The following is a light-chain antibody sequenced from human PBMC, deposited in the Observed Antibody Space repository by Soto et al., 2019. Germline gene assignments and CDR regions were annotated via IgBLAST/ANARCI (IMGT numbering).Light chain of an antibody. V-gene: IGKV3-11*01. CDR2: GAS. CDR3: QQRSNWPPVLT. CDR1: QSVSSH. Sequence: EIVLTQSPASLSLSPWERATLSCRASQSVSSHLAWFQQRPGQAPRLLIYGASNRATGIPARFGGSGSGTNFTLTISSLEPEDFAVYYCQQRSNWPPVLTFGGGTKVEIK. J-gene: IGKJ4*01.